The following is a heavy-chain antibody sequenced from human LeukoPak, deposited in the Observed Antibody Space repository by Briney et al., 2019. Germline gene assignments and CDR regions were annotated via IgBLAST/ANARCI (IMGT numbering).Heavy chain of an antibody. CDR1: GGSFGGFY. J-gene: IGHJ5*02. CDR3: ARGPLYTYGPNRGLDP. V-gene: IGHV4-34*01. D-gene: IGHD5-18*01. Sequence: PSESLSLTCAVSGGSFGGFYWSWIRQSPGKGLEWIGEINQSGTTNYNPSLKSRVTISVDTSRKHFALRLTSVTASDTAVYYCARGPLYTYGPNRGLDPWGQGTLVTVTS. CDR2: INQSGTT.